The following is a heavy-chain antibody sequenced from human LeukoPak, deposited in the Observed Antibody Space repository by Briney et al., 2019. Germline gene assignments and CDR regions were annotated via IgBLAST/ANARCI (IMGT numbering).Heavy chain of an antibody. CDR1: GFPFSTYS. J-gene: IGHJ3*01. CDR3: ARRSLTTGGHAFDV. Sequence: GGSLRLSCAGSGFPFSTYSMNWVRQAPGKGLEWVSSIGSSSSHIYYADSVKGRFTISRDNAKNSLYLQMSSLRAEDSAVYFCARRSLTTGGHAFDVWGQGTLVTVSS. D-gene: IGHD1-1*01. V-gene: IGHV3-21*04. CDR2: IGSSSSHI.